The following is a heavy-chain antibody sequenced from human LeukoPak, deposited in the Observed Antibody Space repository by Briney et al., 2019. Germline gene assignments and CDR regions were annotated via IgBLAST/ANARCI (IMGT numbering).Heavy chain of an antibody. J-gene: IGHJ4*02. Sequence: SETLSLTCTVSGGSTSSYYWSWIRQPAGKGLEWIGRIYTSGSTNYNPSLKGRVTMSVGTSKNQFSLKLSSVTAADTAVYYCARGYYDSSGYYYFDYWGQGTLVTVSS. CDR2: IYTSGST. D-gene: IGHD3-22*01. V-gene: IGHV4-4*07. CDR1: GGSTSSYY. CDR3: ARGYYDSSGYYYFDY.